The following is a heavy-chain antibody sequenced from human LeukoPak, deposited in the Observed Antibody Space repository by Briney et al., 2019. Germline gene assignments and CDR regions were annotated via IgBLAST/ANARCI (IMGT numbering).Heavy chain of an antibody. V-gene: IGHV4-61*02. J-gene: IGHJ6*03. CDR3: ASSTGATTPYYYYYVDV. Sequence: SQTLSLTCTVSGGSISSGSYYWSWIRQPAGKGLEWIGRIYTSGSTNYNPSLKSRVTISVDTSKNQFSLKLSSVTAADTAVYYCASSTGATTPYYYYYVDVWGKGTTVTVSS. CDR2: IYTSGST. CDR1: GGSISSGSYY. D-gene: IGHD1-26*01.